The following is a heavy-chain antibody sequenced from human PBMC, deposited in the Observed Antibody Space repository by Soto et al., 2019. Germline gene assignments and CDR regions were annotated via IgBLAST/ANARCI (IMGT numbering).Heavy chain of an antibody. CDR2: INPSGGST. D-gene: IGHD3-9*01. CDR3: AKAILTGYYRPDYYYGMDV. Sequence: QVQLVQSGAEVKKPGASVKVSCKASGYTFTSYYMHWVRQAPGQGLEWMGIINPSGGSTSYAQTFQGRVTMTRDTSTSTVYMELSSLRSEDTAVYYCAKAILTGYYRPDYYYGMDVWGQGTTVTVSS. CDR1: GYTFTSYY. V-gene: IGHV1-46*01. J-gene: IGHJ6*02.